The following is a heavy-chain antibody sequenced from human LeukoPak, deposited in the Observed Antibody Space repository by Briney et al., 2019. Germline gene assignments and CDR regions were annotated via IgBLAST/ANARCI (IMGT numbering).Heavy chain of an antibody. CDR3: ARRYSSSWYPMDV. J-gene: IGHJ6*02. CDR1: GFTFSSYT. D-gene: IGHD6-13*01. Sequence: GGSLRLSCVASGFTFSSYTMNWVRQAPGKGLEWVSSISGSSYYIYYADSVKGRFTISRDNGKNSLYLQMNSLTDEDTAVYYCARRYSSSWYPMDVWGQGTTVTVSS. V-gene: IGHV3-21*01. CDR2: ISGSSYYI.